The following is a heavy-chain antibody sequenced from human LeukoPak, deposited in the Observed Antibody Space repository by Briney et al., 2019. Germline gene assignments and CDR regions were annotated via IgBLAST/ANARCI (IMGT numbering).Heavy chain of an antibody. CDR1: GFTFSSYG. D-gene: IGHD6-13*01. CDR2: IRYGGSNK. CDR3: AKGGRSSSWGSYYYYYMDV. V-gene: IGHV3-30*02. J-gene: IGHJ6*03. Sequence: PGGSLRLSCAASGFTFSSYGMHWVHQAPGKGLEWVAFIRYGGSNKYYADSVKGRFTISRDNSKNTLYLQMNSLRAEDTAVYYCAKGGRSSSWGSYYYYYMDVWGKGTTVTVSS.